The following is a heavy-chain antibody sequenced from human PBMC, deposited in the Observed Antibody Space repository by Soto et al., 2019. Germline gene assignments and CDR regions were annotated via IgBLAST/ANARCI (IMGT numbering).Heavy chain of an antibody. CDR1: GYTFSSDA. D-gene: IGHD3-9*01. CDR3: ARDLNRGLTDY. CDR2: INGGSGNT. Sequence: ASVKVSCKASGYTFSSDAIHWVRQAPGQRLEWMGWINGGSGNTKYSQRVQGRVTMTRDTSASTVYMELSSLRSEDTAVYYCARDLNRGLTDYWGQGTLVTVSS. J-gene: IGHJ4*02. V-gene: IGHV1-3*01.